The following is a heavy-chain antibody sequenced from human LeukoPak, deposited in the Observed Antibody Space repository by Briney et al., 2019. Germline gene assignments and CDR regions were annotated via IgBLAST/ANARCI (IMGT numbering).Heavy chain of an antibody. V-gene: IGHV3-23*01. CDR1: GFTVSSNY. D-gene: IGHD4-17*01. CDR2: ISGSGGST. Sequence: GGSLRLSCAASGFTVSSNYMSWVRQAPGKGLEWVSAISGSGGSTYYADSVKGRFTISRDNSKNTLYLQMNSLRAEDTAVYYCAKESYGDLRYFDYWGQGTLVTVSS. J-gene: IGHJ4*02. CDR3: AKESYGDLRYFDY.